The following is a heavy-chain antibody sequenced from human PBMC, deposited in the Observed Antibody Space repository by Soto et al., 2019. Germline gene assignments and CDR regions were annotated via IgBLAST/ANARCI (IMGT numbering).Heavy chain of an antibody. CDR3: AASSWYERWFDP. V-gene: IGHV1-18*01. J-gene: IGHJ5*02. CDR1: GYTFSTHG. Sequence: QVQLVQSGAEVKKPGASVRVSCQASGYTFSTHGITWVRQAPGQGLEWMGWISAYSGDTNYAQKFQGRVTMTTDTSTSTAYMELRSLRSDDTAVNYCAASSWYERWFDPWGQGTLVTVSS. CDR2: ISAYSGDT. D-gene: IGHD6-13*01.